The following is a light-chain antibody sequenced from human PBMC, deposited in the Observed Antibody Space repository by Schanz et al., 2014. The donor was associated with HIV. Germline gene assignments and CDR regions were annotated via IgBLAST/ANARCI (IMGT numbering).Light chain of an antibody. J-gene: IGLJ1*01. CDR1: SSDIGAYNY. CDR3: SSYAGSNFYV. Sequence: QSALTQPASVSGSPGQSITISCTGTSSDIGAYNYVSWNQLHPGKAPKLMIYDVSDRPSGVSNRFSGSKSGNTASLTVSGLQAEDEADYHCSSYAGSNFYVFGTGTKLTVL. V-gene: IGLV2-14*03. CDR2: DVS.